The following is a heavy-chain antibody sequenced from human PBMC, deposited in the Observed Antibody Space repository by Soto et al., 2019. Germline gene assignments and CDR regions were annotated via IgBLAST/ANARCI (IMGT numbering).Heavy chain of an antibody. V-gene: IGHV1-69*02. CDR3: ARDDGLAYRGGDCYS. CDR1: GGTFSSYT. CDR2: IIPILGIA. Sequence: QVQLVQSGAAVKKPGSSVKVSCKASGGTFSSYTISWVRQAPGQGLEWMGRIIPILGIANYAQKFQGRVTITADKSTSTAYMELSSLRSEDTAVYYCARDDGLAYRGGDCYSWGQGTLVTVSS. J-gene: IGHJ4*02. D-gene: IGHD2-21*02.